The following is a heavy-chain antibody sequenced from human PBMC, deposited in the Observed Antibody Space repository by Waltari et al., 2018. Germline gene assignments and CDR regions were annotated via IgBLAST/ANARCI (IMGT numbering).Heavy chain of an antibody. Sequence: QVQLVESGGGVVQPGRSLRLPCAASEFTFSSYAMNWVRQAPGKGLEWVAVISYNERNIYYVDSVRGRFAISRDNSKKMLYLQMNSLRAEDTAVYYCARDYCDRTNCHGMDVWGQGTTVTVSS. J-gene: IGHJ6*02. D-gene: IGHD3-22*01. CDR3: ARDYCDRTNCHGMDV. CDR2: ISYNERNI. CDR1: EFTFSSYA. V-gene: IGHV3-30*09.